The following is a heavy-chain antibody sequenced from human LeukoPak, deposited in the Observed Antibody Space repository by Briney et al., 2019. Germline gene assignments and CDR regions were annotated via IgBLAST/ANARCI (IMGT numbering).Heavy chain of an antibody. V-gene: IGHV4-30-4*01. CDR3: ARDLGALYGMDV. Sequence: KSSETLSLTCTVSGGSISSGDYYWSWIRQPPGKGLEWIGYIYYSGSTYSNPSLKSRVTISVDTSKNQFSLKLSSVTAADTAVYYCARDLGALYGMDVWGQGTTVTVSS. J-gene: IGHJ6*02. D-gene: IGHD1-26*01. CDR2: IYYSGST. CDR1: GGSISSGDYY.